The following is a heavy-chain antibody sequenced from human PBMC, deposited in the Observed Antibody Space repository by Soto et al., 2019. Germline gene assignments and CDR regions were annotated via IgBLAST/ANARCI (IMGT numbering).Heavy chain of an antibody. J-gene: IGHJ2*01. Sequence: PSVTLCLTCTVSSGSSITYYLTWIRQPPGKELEWIGYIHDSGSTHYNPSLKSRVTMSLDTSENQFSLRLNSVTAADTALYYCARAFAGFGAYWYFDLWGRGTLVNVSS. CDR1: SGSSITYY. CDR2: IHDSGST. V-gene: IGHV4-59*01. D-gene: IGHD2-15*01. CDR3: ARAFAGFGAYWYFDL.